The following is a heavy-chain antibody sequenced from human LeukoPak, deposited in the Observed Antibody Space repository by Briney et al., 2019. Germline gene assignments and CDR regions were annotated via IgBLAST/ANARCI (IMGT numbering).Heavy chain of an antibody. J-gene: IGHJ2*01. Sequence: SETLSLTCTVSGGSISSYYWSWIRRPPGKGLEWIGYIYYSGSTNYNPSLKSRVTISVDTSKNQFSLKLSSVTAADTAVYYCARHSGGRDSSGEYWYFDLWGRGTLVTVSS. CDR3: ARHSGGRDSSGEYWYFDL. V-gene: IGHV4-59*08. CDR1: GGSISSYY. D-gene: IGHD3-22*01. CDR2: IYYSGST.